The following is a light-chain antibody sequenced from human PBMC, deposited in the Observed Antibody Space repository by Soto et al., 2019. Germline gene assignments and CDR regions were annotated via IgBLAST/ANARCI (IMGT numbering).Light chain of an antibody. J-gene: IGKJ1*01. V-gene: IGKV1-5*03. Sequence: MSQSLSTLSATIGDRVTITCRASQTISSRLAWYQQKPGKAPKLLIYKACTLKSGVPSRFSGSGSGTEFTLTISSLQPDDFTRYCSTDYTSYSEAFGQRTKV. CDR1: QTISSR. CDR2: KAC. CDR3: TDYTSYSEA.